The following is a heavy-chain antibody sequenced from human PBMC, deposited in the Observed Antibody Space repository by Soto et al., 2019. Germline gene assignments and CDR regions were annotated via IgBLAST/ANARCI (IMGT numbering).Heavy chain of an antibody. D-gene: IGHD2-15*01. J-gene: IGHJ6*02. V-gene: IGHV3-21*01. CDR3: SGCSGGACHQNYGMDV. CDR2: ISPSTSHI. Sequence: EVHLVESGGGLVKPGGSLRLSCAVSGFTFSSCTMNWVRQSPGKGLEWVSSISPSTSHIYYADSVKGRFTISRDNAKNSRFLQMNGLTAEDTAVYYCSGCSGGACHQNYGMDVWGQGTTVTVSS. CDR1: GFTFSSCT.